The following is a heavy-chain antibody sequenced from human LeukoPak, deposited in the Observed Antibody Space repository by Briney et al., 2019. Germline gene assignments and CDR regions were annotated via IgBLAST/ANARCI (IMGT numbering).Heavy chain of an antibody. Sequence: GGSLTLSCAASGFTFSSYWMHWVRQAPGKGPVWVSRINSDGSDTSYADSVKGRFTVSRDNAKNSLYLQMNSLRAEDTAVYYCARGEGYSYVDYWGQGTLVTVSS. J-gene: IGHJ4*02. D-gene: IGHD5-18*01. CDR1: GFTFSSYW. CDR3: ARGEGYSYVDY. V-gene: IGHV3-74*01. CDR2: INSDGSDT.